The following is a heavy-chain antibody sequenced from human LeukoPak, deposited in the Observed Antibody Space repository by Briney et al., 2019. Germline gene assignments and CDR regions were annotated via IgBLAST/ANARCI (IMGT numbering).Heavy chain of an antibody. CDR2: IRSKSYGWTT. CDR3: SRDSREGGIAAV. CDR1: GFTFGDYA. J-gene: IGHJ4*02. V-gene: IGHV3-49*04. D-gene: IGHD6-13*01. Sequence: GGSLRLSCTASGFTFGDYAMSWVRQAPGRGLEWVGFIRSKSYGWTTEYAASVKGRFTLSRDDSKSIAYLEMNSLKTEDTAVYYCSRDSREGGIAAVWGQGTLVTVSS.